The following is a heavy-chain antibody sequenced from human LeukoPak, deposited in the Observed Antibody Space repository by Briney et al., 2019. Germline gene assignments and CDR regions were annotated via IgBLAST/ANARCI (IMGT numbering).Heavy chain of an antibody. V-gene: IGHV4-59*08. D-gene: IGHD2-15*01. CDR3: ARHSAPFCSDGTCYGGWFDP. Sequence: TPSETLSLPFTVSGGSITSYFWDWIRQTPGKGLEWIGYVSNTATTNYNPSLQSRVPISADTSKNQVSLKLTSVTAADTAVYYCARHSAPFCSDGTCYGGWFDPWGQGTLVIVSS. CDR2: VSNTATT. CDR1: GGSITSYF. J-gene: IGHJ5*02.